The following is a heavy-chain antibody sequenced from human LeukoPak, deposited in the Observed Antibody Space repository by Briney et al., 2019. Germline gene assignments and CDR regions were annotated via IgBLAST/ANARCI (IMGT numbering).Heavy chain of an antibody. CDR1: GYTFTGYY. CDR3: ARIAAAGTSYFDY. CDR2: INPNSGGT. J-gene: IGHJ4*02. D-gene: IGHD6-13*01. Sequence: ASVNVSCKASGYTFTGYYMHWVRQAPGQGLEWMGWINPNSGGTNYAQKFQGRVTMTRDTSISTAYMELSRLRSDDTAVYYCARIAAAGTSYFDYWGQGTLVTVSS. V-gene: IGHV1-2*02.